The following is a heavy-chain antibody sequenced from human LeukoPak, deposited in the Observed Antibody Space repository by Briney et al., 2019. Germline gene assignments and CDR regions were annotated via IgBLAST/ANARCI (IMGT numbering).Heavy chain of an antibody. V-gene: IGHV3-23*01. CDR3: AKTQGYYDA. CDR2: IYGSDDKT. CDR1: GFTFSNYA. Sequence: PGGSLRLSCVASGFTFSNYAMGWVRQAPGKGLELVSGIYGSDDKTVYGDAVRGRFTISRDNSKNTLYLQMNSLRADDTAVYYCAKTQGYYDAWGQGALVTVSS. D-gene: IGHD2-15*01. J-gene: IGHJ5*02.